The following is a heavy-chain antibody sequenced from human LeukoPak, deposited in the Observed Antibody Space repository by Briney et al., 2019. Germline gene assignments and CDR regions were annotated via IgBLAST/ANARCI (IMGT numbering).Heavy chain of an antibody. J-gene: IGHJ4*02. CDR2: INEDGSKK. CDR3: ARDGRDGFIVY. CDR1: GFTFSSYW. V-gene: IGHV3-7*01. Sequence: GGSLRLSRAASGFTFSSYWMSWVRRAAGNGLEWVANINEDGSKKYYVDSVKGLFTISRDNAKNSLYLQMNSLRAEDTAVYYCARDGRDGFIVYWGEGTLVTVSS. D-gene: IGHD5-24*01.